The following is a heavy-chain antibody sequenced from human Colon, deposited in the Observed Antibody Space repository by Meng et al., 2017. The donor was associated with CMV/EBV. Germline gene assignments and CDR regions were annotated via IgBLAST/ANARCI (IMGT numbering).Heavy chain of an antibody. CDR3: ERVRTAAPTPFYYGLDV. J-gene: IGHJ6*02. V-gene: IGHV4-39*07. CDR1: GGAISSSVYS. CDR2: FYYSGST. Sequence: GSLRLSCTVSGGAISSSVYSWDWIRQPPGKGLEWIGSFYYSGSTYYNPSLKSRVTVSVDPSKNQFSLNLNSVTAADTAVYYCERVRTAAPTPFYYGLDVWGQGTTVTVSS. D-gene: IGHD6-13*01.